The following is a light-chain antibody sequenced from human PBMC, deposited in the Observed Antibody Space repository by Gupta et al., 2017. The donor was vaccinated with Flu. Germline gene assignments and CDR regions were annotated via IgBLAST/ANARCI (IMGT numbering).Light chain of an antibody. Sequence: SALTQPRSVSGSPGQSVTISCTGTSDDVGAYNLVSWYQHPPGKAPKLMIYDVDKRPSGIPDRFSGSKSGNTASLTISGLQAEDETDYYCCSYAGSDTLVFGGGTKLTVL. CDR3: CSYAGSDTLV. J-gene: IGLJ2*01. CDR2: DVD. CDR1: SDDVGAYNL. V-gene: IGLV2-11*01.